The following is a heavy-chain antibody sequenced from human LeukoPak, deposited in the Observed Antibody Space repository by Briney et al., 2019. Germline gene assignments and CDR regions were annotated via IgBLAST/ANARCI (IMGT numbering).Heavy chain of an antibody. CDR2: ISAYNGNT. CDR3: ARDRPNYRRVANAFDI. CDR1: GYTFTNYG. Sequence: ASVKVSCKASGYTFTNYGISWVRQAPGQGLEWMGWISAYNGNTNYAQKLQGRVTVTTDTSTSTAYMELRSLRSDDTAVYYCARDRPNYRRVANAFDIWGQGTMVTVSS. J-gene: IGHJ3*02. D-gene: IGHD3-16*02. V-gene: IGHV1-18*01.